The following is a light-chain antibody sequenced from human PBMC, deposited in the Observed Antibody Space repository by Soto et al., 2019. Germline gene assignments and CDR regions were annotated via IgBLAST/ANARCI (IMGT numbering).Light chain of an antibody. J-gene: IGKJ1*01. V-gene: IGKV1-5*03. Sequence: DIQMTQSPSTLSESVGDRVNITCRASRSISSWLAWYQQKPGKAPKLLIYKASSLESGVPSRFSGSGSGTEFTLTISSLQPDDFATYYCQQYNSYSTWTFGQGTKVEIK. CDR3: QQYNSYSTWT. CDR2: KAS. CDR1: RSISSW.